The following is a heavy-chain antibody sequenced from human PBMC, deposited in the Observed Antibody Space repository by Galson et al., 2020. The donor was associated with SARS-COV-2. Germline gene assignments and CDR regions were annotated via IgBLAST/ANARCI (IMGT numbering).Heavy chain of an antibody. V-gene: IGHV5-51*01. CDR2: IYPGDSDT. CDR3: ARLVPPYYYDSSGYFLPSRFDY. D-gene: IGHD3-22*01. Sequence: GESLKISCKGSGYSFTSYWIGWVRQMPGKGLEWMGIIYPGDSDTRYSPSFQGQVTISADKSISTAYLQWSSLKASDTAMYYCARLVPPYYYDSSGYFLPSRFDYGGQGTLVTVSS. J-gene: IGHJ4*02. CDR1: GYSFTSYW.